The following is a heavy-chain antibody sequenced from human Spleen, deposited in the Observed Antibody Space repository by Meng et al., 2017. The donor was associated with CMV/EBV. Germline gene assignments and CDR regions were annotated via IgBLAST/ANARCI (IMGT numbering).Heavy chain of an antibody. CDR2: IYYNGNT. D-gene: IGHD2-8*01. J-gene: IGHJ6*02. Sequence: GSLRLSCIVSSGSISSSNYYWGWIRQPPGKGLEWVGTIYYNGNTYYNPSLRSRVTISSDTSKNHFSLRLSSVTAADTAVYYCARGRAYCSNGACRGDYYGMDVWGQGTTVTVSS. CDR1: SGSISSSNYY. V-gene: IGHV4-39*07. CDR3: ARGRAYCSNGACRGDYYGMDV.